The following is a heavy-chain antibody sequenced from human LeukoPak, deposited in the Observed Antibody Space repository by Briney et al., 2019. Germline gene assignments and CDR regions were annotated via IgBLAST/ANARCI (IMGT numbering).Heavy chain of an antibody. D-gene: IGHD3-10*01. Sequence: GGSLRLSCAASGFTFSSYGMHWVRQAPGKGLEWVAFIRYDGSNKYYADSVKGRFTISRDNSKNTLYLQMNSLRAEDTAVYYCAKDRGELVLSPSYFDYWGQGTLVTVSS. CDR1: GFTFSSYG. V-gene: IGHV3-30*02. J-gene: IGHJ4*02. CDR2: IRYDGSNK. CDR3: AKDRGELVLSPSYFDY.